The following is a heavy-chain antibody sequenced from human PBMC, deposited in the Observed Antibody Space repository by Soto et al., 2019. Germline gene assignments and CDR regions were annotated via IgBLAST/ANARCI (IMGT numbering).Heavy chain of an antibody. CDR1: GFTFSSYW. V-gene: IGHV3-7*05. Sequence: EVQLVESGGGLVQPGGSLRLSCAASGFTFSSYWMCWVRQTPGRGLEWVANINPVGSDKYYVDSVKGRFIISRDNAKNSVFLQMDSLRIEDTAVYYCGGSAAGADRWGQGTLVTVSS. CDR2: INPVGSDK. CDR3: GGSAAGADR. D-gene: IGHD6-13*01. J-gene: IGHJ5*02.